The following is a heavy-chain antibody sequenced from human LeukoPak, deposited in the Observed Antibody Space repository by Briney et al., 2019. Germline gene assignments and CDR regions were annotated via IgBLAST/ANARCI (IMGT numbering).Heavy chain of an antibody. V-gene: IGHV4-61*02. CDR2: MYTSGST. Sequence: SETLSLTCTVSGGSINSGTYYWSWIRQPAGKGLEWIGRMYTSGSTNYNPSLESRVTISVDTSKNQFSLKLSSVSAADTAVYYCARGEKGSSSGSINYWGQGTLVTVSS. D-gene: IGHD6-6*01. CDR1: GGSINSGTYY. CDR3: ARGEKGSSSGSINY. J-gene: IGHJ4*02.